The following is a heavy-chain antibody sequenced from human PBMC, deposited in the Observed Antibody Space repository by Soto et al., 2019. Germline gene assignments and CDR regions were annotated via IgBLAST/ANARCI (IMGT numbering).Heavy chain of an antibody. Sequence: QLQLQESGPGLVKPSETLSLTCTVSGGSISSSSYYWGWIRQPPGKGLEWIGSIYYSGSTYYNPTLKSRVTITVDTSKSQFSLKLSSVTAADTTVYYCESRGALYYYDGGAFDIWGQGTMVTVSS. CDR3: ESRGALYYYDGGAFDI. V-gene: IGHV4-39*01. J-gene: IGHJ3*02. CDR2: IYYSGST. D-gene: IGHD3-22*01. CDR1: GGSISSSSYY.